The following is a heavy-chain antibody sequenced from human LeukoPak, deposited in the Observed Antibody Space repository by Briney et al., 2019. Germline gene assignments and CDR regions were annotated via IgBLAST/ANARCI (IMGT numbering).Heavy chain of an antibody. J-gene: IGHJ4*02. CDR3: AKHGFGVFEGY. CDR2: IYSGGST. V-gene: IGHV3-66*04. D-gene: IGHD3-10*01. Sequence: PGGSLRLSCAASGFTVSSNYMSWVRQAPGKGPEWVSVIYSGGSTYYADSVKGRFTISRDNSKNTLYLQMNSLRAEDTAVYYCAKHGFGVFEGYWGQGTLVTVSS. CDR1: GFTVSSNY.